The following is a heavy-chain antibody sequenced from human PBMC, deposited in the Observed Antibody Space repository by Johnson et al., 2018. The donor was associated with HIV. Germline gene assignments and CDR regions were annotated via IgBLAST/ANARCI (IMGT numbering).Heavy chain of an antibody. D-gene: IGHD3-10*01. V-gene: IGHV3-30-3*01. Sequence: QEKLVESGGGVVQPGRSLRLSCAASGFTFSNYAMHWVRQAPGKGLEWVAVISYDGSSKYYADSVKGRFTISRDNSKNTLNLQMNSLRPEDTAVYYCAKGMGLSIGELSDAFHFWGLGTVVTVSS. CDR3: AKGMGLSIGELSDAFHF. CDR1: GFTFSNYA. CDR2: ISYDGSSK. J-gene: IGHJ3*01.